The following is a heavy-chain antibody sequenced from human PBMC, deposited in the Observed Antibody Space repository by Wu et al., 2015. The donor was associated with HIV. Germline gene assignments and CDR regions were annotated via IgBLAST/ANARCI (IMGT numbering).Heavy chain of an antibody. CDR1: GGTFSSYA. Sequence: QVQLVQSGAEVKKPGSSVKVSCKASGGTFSSYAISWVRQAPGQGLEWMGGIIPIFGTANYAQKFQGRVTITADESTSTAYMELSSLRSEDTAVYYCAEGGCSSTSCRGWEVDYVGPGNPGHRLL. J-gene: IGHJ4*02. D-gene: IGHD2-2*01. CDR2: IIPIFGTA. V-gene: IGHV1-69*13. CDR3: AEGGCSSTSCRGWEVDY.